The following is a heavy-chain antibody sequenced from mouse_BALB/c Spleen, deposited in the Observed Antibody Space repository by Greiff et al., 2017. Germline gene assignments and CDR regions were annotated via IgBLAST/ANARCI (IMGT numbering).Heavy chain of an antibody. V-gene: IGHV1-14*01. J-gene: IGHJ3*01. Sequence: EVQLQQSGPELVKPGASVKMSCKASGYTFTSYVMHWVKQKPGQGLEWIGYINPYNDGTKYNEKFKGKATLTSDKSSSTAYMELSSLTSEDSAVYYCAREGLRYDGAWFAYWGQGTLVTVSA. D-gene: IGHD2-14*01. CDR1: GYTFTSYV. CDR3: AREGLRYDGAWFAY. CDR2: INPYNDGT.